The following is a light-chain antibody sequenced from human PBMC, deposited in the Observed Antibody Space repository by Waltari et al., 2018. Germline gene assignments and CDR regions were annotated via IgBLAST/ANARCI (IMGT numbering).Light chain of an antibody. J-gene: IGLJ1*01. CDR2: EVT. Sequence: QSGLTQPASVSGSPGQSITISCTGTSSDVGNYTLVSWSQQYPGKAPKLMVYEVTKRTSGVSDRFSGSKSGNTASLTIYGLQSEDEADYYCCSYAGLGIYVFGTGTKVTVL. V-gene: IGLV2-23*02. CDR1: SSDVGNYTL. CDR3: CSYAGLGIYV.